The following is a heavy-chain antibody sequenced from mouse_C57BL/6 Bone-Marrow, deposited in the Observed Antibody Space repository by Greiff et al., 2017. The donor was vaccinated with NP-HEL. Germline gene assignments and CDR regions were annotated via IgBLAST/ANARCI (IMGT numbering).Heavy chain of an antibody. V-gene: IGHV3-6*01. J-gene: IGHJ3*01. Sequence: EVQLKESGPGLVKPSQSLSLTCSVTGYSITSGYYWNWIRQFPGNKLEWMGYISYDGSNNYNPSLKNRISITRDTSKNQFFLKLNSVTTEDTATYYCARGTGTSFAYWGQGTLVTVSA. CDR1: GYSITSGYY. D-gene: IGHD4-1*01. CDR2: ISYDGSN. CDR3: ARGTGTSFAY.